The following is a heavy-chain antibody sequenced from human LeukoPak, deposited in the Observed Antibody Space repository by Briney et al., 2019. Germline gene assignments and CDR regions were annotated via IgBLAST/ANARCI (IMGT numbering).Heavy chain of an antibody. V-gene: IGHV4-59*01. Sequence: SETLSLTCSVSGGSISSYYWSWIRQPPGKGLEWIGYIYYSGGTNYNPSLKSRVTISVDTSKNQFSLKLSSVTAADTAVYYCARGRIAVAGRFDPWGQGTLVTVSS. CDR2: IYYSGGT. CDR3: ARGRIAVAGRFDP. J-gene: IGHJ5*02. D-gene: IGHD6-19*01. CDR1: GGSISSYY.